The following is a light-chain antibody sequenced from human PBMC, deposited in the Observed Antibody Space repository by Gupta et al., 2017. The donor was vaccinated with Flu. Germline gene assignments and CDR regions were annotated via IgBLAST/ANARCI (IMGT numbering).Light chain of an antibody. CDR3: QQYGSSPWT. V-gene: IGKV3-20*01. CDR2: GAS. J-gene: IGKJ1*01. Sequence: GTLSLSPGERATLSCRASQSVSSSYLAWYQQKPGQAPRLLIYGASSRATGIPDRFSGSGSGTDFTLTISRLEPEDFAAYYCQQYGSSPWTFGQGTKVEIK. CDR1: QSVSSSY.